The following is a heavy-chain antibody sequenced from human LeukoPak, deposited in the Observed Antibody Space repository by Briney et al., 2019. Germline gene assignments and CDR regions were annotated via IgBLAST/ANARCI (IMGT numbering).Heavy chain of an antibody. CDR1: GFTFSSSW. CDR3: ARDQPTGVRGGYCDY. Sequence: QPGGSLRLSCAASGFTFSSSWMAWVRQAPGKGLEWVGNIKEDGTAKNYVVSVRGRFTISRDNAKNSLYLQMNSLRGEDTAVYHCARDQPTGVRGGYCDYWGQGTLVTVSS. V-gene: IGHV3-7*01. J-gene: IGHJ4*02. D-gene: IGHD3-10*01. CDR2: IKEDGTAK.